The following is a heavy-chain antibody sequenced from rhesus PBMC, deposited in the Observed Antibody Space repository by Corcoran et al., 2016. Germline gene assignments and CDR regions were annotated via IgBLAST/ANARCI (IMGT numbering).Heavy chain of an antibody. Sequence: QVQLQQWGEGLVKPSETLSPTCAVYGGSISSNYWSWIRQAPGKGLEWIGYIYGSGCSTNYNPSLKTRVTLSVDTSKNQLSLNLSSVATADTAVYYCARGGGGDDDAFDFWGQGLRVTVSS. CDR1: GGSISSNY. D-gene: IGHD3-34*01. CDR3: ARGGGGDDDAFDF. V-gene: IGHV4S11*01. J-gene: IGHJ3*01. CDR2: IYGSGCST.